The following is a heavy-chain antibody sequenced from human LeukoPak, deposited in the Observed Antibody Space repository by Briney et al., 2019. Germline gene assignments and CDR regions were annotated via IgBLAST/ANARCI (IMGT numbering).Heavy chain of an antibody. V-gene: IGHV5-51*01. D-gene: IGHD4-17*01. CDR1: GYSFTSYW. CDR3: ASQGSYGDYNHYYYYYMDV. J-gene: IGHJ6*03. CDR2: IYPGDSDT. Sequence: GESLQISCKGSGYSFTSYWIGWGRQLPGKGLEWMGIIYPGDSDTRYSPSFQGQVTISADKSISTAYLQWSSLKASDTAMYYCASQGSYGDYNHYYYYYMDVWGKGTTVTVSS.